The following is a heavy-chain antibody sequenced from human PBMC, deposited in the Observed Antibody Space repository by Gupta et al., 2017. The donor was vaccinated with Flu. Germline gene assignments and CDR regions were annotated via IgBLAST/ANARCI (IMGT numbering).Heavy chain of an antibody. V-gene: IGHV3-23*01. CDR2: ISGSGGST. D-gene: IGHD4-4*01. Sequence: EVQLLESGGGLVQPGGSLRLSCAASGFTFSSYAMSWVRQAPGKGLEWVSAISGSGGSTYYADSVKGRFTISRDNSKNTLYLQMNSLRAEDTAVYYCAKDGPYSNFGRGGYFDYWGQGTLVTVSS. CDR3: AKDGPYSNFGRGGYFDY. J-gene: IGHJ4*02. CDR1: GFTFSSYA.